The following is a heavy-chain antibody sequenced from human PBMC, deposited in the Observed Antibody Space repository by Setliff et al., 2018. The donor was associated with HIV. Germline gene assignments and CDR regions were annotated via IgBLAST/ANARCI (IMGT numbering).Heavy chain of an antibody. D-gene: IGHD4-17*01. CDR2: IFYSGST. CDR1: GGSISSYY. Sequence: SCTVSGGSISSYYWSWIRQPPGKGLEWIGYIFYSGSTNYNPSLKSRVTISVDASKNQFSLRLSSVTAADTAVYYCAREGYYGDYSRWYFDHWGRGTPVTVSS. J-gene: IGHJ2*01. CDR3: AREGYYGDYSRWYFDH. V-gene: IGHV4-59*01.